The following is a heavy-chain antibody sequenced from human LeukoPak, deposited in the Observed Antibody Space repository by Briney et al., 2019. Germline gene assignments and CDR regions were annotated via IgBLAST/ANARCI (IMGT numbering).Heavy chain of an antibody. CDR3: AKGGPNDIVVVVAGGDKGSLDP. V-gene: IGHV4-34*01. CDR1: GGSFGGYY. Sequence: PSETLSLTCAVYGGSFGGYYWSWIRQPPGKGLEWIGEINHSGSTNYNPSLKSRVTISVDTSKNQFSLKLSSVTAADTAVYYCAKGGPNDIVVVVAGGDKGSLDPWGQGTLVTVSS. CDR2: INHSGST. J-gene: IGHJ5*02. D-gene: IGHD2-15*01.